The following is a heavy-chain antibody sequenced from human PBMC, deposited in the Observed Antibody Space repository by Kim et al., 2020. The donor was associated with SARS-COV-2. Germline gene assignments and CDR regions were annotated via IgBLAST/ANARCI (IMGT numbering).Heavy chain of an antibody. V-gene: IGHV1-18*01. CDR3: ARDQEDIVVVPAAIMGKGKDYYYYGMDV. D-gene: IGHD2-2*02. Sequence: ASVKVSCKASGYTFTSYGISWVRQAPGQGLEWMGWISAYNGNTNYAQKLQGRVTMTTDTSTSTAYMELRSLRSDDTAVYYCARDQEDIVVVPAAIMGKGKDYYYYGMDVWGQGTTVTVSS. CDR1: GYTFTSYG. J-gene: IGHJ6*02. CDR2: ISAYNGNT.